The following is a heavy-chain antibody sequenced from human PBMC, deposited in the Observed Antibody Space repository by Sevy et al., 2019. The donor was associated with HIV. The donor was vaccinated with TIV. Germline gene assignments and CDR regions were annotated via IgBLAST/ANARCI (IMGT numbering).Heavy chain of an antibody. V-gene: IGHV1-69*13. Sequence: ASVKVSCKASGGTFSSYAISWVRQAPGQGLEWMGGIIPIFGTANYAQKFQGRVTITADESTSTVYMELSSLRSEDTAVYYCARDKANYDFWSGYYPLGEYYYYGMDVWGQGTTVTVSS. D-gene: IGHD3-3*01. CDR1: GGTFSSYA. CDR3: ARDKANYDFWSGYYPLGEYYYYGMDV. CDR2: IIPIFGTA. J-gene: IGHJ6*02.